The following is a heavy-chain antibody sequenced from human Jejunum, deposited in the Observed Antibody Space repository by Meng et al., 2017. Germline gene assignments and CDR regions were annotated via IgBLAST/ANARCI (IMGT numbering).Heavy chain of an antibody. V-gene: IGHV3-23*01. J-gene: IGHJ3*02. CDR3: ARDPNGDYVGAFDN. CDR2: ITGGSTDI. CDR1: GFTFSNYA. Sequence: GESLKISCAASGFTFSNYAMMWIRQTPGKGLEWVSAITGGSTDIYYADSVKGRFTISRDNSKNTLYLQMNSLRAADTAVYYCARDPNGDYVGAFDNWGQGTRVTCSS. D-gene: IGHD4-17*01.